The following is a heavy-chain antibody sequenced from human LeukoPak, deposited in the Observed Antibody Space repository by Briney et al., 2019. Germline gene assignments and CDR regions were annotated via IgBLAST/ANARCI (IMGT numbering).Heavy chain of an antibody. CDR2: INHSGST. CDR1: GGSFSGYY. CDR3: ARDGSGSYYNPNWFDP. Sequence: SETLSLTCAVYGGSFSGYYWSWIRQPPGKGLEWIGEINHSGSTNYNPSLKSRVTISVDTSKNQFSLKLSSVTAADTAVYYCARDGSGSYYNPNWFDPWGQGTLVTVSS. D-gene: IGHD3-10*01. V-gene: IGHV4-34*01. J-gene: IGHJ5*02.